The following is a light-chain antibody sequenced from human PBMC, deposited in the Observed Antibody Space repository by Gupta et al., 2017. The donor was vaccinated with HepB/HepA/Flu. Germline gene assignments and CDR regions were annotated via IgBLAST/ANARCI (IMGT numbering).Light chain of an antibody. V-gene: IGLV3-21*03. CDR2: DDS. J-gene: IGLJ1*01. CDR1: NIGSKS. Sequence: SYVLTQPPSVSVAPGKTARITWWGNNIGSKSVHWYQQKPGQAPVLVVYDDSDRPSGIPERFSGSNSGNTATLTISRVEAGDEADYYCQVWDSSSDHPYVFGTGTKVTVL. CDR3: QVWDSSSDHPYV.